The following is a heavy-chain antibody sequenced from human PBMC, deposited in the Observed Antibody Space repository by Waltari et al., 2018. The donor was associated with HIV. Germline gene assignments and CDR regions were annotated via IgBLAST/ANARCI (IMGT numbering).Heavy chain of an antibody. CDR2: ISGNSGDI. V-gene: IGHV3-9*01. CDR1: GITFDDYA. Sequence: EVQLVESGGGSVQPGRSLRLSCTASGITFDDYAMHWVRQPPGKGLKWVSSISGNSGDIAYADSVKGRFTISRDNTKNSLFLQMNSVRVEDTALYYCVKDGASTIFGVLNGMDVWGQGTTVTVSS. D-gene: IGHD3-3*01. J-gene: IGHJ6*02. CDR3: VKDGASTIFGVLNGMDV.